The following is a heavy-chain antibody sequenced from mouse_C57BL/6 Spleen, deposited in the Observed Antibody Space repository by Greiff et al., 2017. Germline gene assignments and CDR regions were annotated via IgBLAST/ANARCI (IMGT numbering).Heavy chain of an antibody. J-gene: IGHJ3*01. Sequence: VQLQQSGAELVRPGTSVKVSCKASGYAFTNYLIEWVKQRPGQGLEWIGVINPGSGGTNYNEKFKGKATLTADKPSSTAYMQLSSLTYEDSAVYFCARRGAAQAPFAYWGQGTLVTVSA. CDR3: ARRGAAQAPFAY. CDR2: INPGSGGT. D-gene: IGHD3-2*02. CDR1: GYAFTNYL. V-gene: IGHV1-54*01.